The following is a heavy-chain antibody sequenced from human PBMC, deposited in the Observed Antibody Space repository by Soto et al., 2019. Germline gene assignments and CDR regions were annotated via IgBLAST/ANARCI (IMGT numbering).Heavy chain of an antibody. D-gene: IGHD2-2*01. Sequence: QVQLVQSGAEVKKPGSSVKVSCKASGGTFSRYSITWVRQAPGHGLEWIGRIIPIFGIASYAQKFQGRVTITAVEATSTAYMELSSLRSDDTAVYYCAREDRDRETGLVPAAIDGMYVWGQGTTVTVSS. J-gene: IGHJ6*02. V-gene: IGHV1-69*08. CDR1: GGTFSRYS. CDR2: IIPIFGIA. CDR3: AREDRDRETGLVPAAIDGMYV.